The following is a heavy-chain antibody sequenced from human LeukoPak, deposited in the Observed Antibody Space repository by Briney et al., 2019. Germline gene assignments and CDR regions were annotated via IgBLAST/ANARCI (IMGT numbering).Heavy chain of an antibody. D-gene: IGHD3-16*02. CDR1: GFTFSSYA. Sequence: GGSLRLSCAASGFTFSSYAMSWVRQAPGKGLEWVSAISGSGGSTYYADSVKGRSTISRDNSKNTLYLQMNSLRAEDTAVYYCAKIYDYVWGSYRKSPGDAFDIWGQGTMVTVSS. J-gene: IGHJ3*02. CDR2: ISGSGGST. CDR3: AKIYDYVWGSYRKSPGDAFDI. V-gene: IGHV3-23*01.